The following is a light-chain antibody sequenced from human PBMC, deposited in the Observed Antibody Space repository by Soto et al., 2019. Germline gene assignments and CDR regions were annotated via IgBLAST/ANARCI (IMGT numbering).Light chain of an antibody. CDR1: QSVRSSS. V-gene: IGKV3-20*01. CDR3: QQYGASPDTDRCP. J-gene: IGKJ1*01. CDR2: GAS. Sequence: EVVLTQSRGTLSLSPGERASLFCRASQSVRSSSLAWYQQKRGQPPRLLIYGASSRATGIPDRFSGSGSGTYFTLTISRLEPEDFAVYFCQQYGASPDTDRCPFGQRTNADI.